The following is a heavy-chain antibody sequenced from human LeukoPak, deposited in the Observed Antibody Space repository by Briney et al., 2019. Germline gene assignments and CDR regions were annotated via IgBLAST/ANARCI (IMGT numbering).Heavy chain of an antibody. CDR2: IYYSGST. D-gene: IGHD1-26*01. CDR3: ARLRGGSYEPEYYFDY. J-gene: IGHJ4*02. CDR1: GGSISSGGYY. V-gene: IGHV4-31*03. Sequence: SSETLSLTCTVSGGSISSGGYYWSWIRQHPGKGLEWIGYIYYSGSTYYNPSLKSRVTISVDTSKNQFSLKLSSVTAADTAVYYCARLRGGSYEPEYYFDYWGQGTLVTVSS.